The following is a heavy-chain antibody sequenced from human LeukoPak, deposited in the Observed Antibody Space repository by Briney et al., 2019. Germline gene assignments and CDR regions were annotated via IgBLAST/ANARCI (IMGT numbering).Heavy chain of an antibody. V-gene: IGHV4-59*01. Sequence: SETLSLTCTVSGGSISSYYWSWIRQPPGNGLEWIGYIYYSGSTNYNPSLKSRVTISVDTSKNQFSLKLSSVTAADTAVYYCARGDPFGEGFDYWGQGTLVTVSS. CDR1: GGSISSYY. CDR2: IYYSGST. D-gene: IGHD4-17*01. J-gene: IGHJ4*02. CDR3: ARGDPFGEGFDY.